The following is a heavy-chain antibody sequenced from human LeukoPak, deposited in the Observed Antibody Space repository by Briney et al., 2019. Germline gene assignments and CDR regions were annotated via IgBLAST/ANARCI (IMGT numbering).Heavy chain of an antibody. J-gene: IGHJ4*02. D-gene: IGHD6-13*01. CDR3: AGVWSPPYTSSWPYYFDY. CDR1: GGTFSSYA. Sequence: SVKVSCKASGGTFSSYAISWVRQAPGQGLEWMGGIIPIFGTANYAQKFQGRVTITADKSTSTAYMELSSLRSEDTAVYYCAGVWSPPYTSSWPYYFDYWGQGTLVTVSS. CDR2: IIPIFGTA. V-gene: IGHV1-69*06.